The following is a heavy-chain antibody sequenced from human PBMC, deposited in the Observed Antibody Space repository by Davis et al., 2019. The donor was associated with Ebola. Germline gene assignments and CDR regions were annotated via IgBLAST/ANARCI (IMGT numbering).Heavy chain of an antibody. CDR3: ARVSWYYYGSGSYYTYYGMDV. Sequence: PGGSLRLSCAASGFTVSSNYMSWVRQAPGKGLEWVSVIYSGGSTYYADSVKGRFTISRDNSKNTLYLQMNSLRAEDTAVYYCARVSWYYYGSGSYYTYYGMDVWGQGTTVTVSS. CDR1: GFTVSSNY. V-gene: IGHV3-66*01. CDR2: IYSGGST. J-gene: IGHJ6*02. D-gene: IGHD3-10*01.